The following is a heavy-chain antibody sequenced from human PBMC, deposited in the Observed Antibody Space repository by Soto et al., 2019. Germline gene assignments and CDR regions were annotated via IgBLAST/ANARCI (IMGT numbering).Heavy chain of an antibody. CDR1: GGSFSGYY. J-gene: IGHJ4*02. CDR2: INHSGST. CDR3: ARARGFMITFGGVIPNPYFDY. Sequence: SETLSLTCAVYGGSFSGYYWSWIRQPPGKGLEWIGEINHSGSTNYNPSLKSRVTISVDTSKNQFSLKLSSVTAADTAVYYCARARGFMITFGGVIPNPYFDYWGQGTLVTVSS. V-gene: IGHV4-34*01. D-gene: IGHD3-16*02.